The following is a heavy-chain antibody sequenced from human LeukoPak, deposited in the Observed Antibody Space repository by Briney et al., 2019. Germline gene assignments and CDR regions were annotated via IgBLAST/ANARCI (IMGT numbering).Heavy chain of an antibody. Sequence: KTSETLSLTCTVSGVSVSSFYWTWIRQPAGKGLEWIGYIYYRGNTNYNPSLKSRVTISVDTSKNQFSLKLNSVTAADTAVYLCARSSGSGSIYYYGMDVWGQGTTVTVSS. V-gene: IGHV4-59*02. CDR3: ARSSGSGSIYYYGMDV. CDR2: IYYRGNT. J-gene: IGHJ6*02. D-gene: IGHD3-10*01. CDR1: GVSVSSFY.